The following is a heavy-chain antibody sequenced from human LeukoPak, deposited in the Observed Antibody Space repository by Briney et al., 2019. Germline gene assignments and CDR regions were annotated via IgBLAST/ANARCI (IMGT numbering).Heavy chain of an antibody. D-gene: IGHD6-13*01. CDR1: GYTFTGYY. Sequence: ASVKVSCKASGYTFTGYYMHWVRQAPGQGLEWMGWINPNSGGTNYAQKFQGRVTMTRNTSISTAYMELSSLRSEDTAVYYCARARGYGSSWYWFDPWGQGTLVTVSS. CDR2: INPNSGGT. J-gene: IGHJ5*02. CDR3: ARARGYGSSWYWFDP. V-gene: IGHV1-2*02.